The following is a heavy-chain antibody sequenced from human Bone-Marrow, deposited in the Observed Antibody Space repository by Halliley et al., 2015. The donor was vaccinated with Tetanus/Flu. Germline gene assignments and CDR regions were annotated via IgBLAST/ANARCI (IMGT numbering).Heavy chain of an antibody. Sequence: TLSLTCIVSGQSLTSDQYWGWIRQPPGKGLEWIGSLYYSGSAYYNPSLKSRVSISVDTSKNHLSLNLNSVTAADTAVYYCARGGNGSFRGGRRYSFCGTDVWGQGTTVTVSS. CDR3: ARGGNGSFRGGRRYSFCGTDV. D-gene: IGHD3-16*02. V-gene: IGHV4-38-2*02. CDR2: LYYSGSA. J-gene: IGHJ6*02. CDR1: GQSLTSDQY.